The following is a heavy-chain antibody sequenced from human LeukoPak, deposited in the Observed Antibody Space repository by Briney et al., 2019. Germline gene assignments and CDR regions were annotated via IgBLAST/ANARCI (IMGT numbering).Heavy chain of an antibody. D-gene: IGHD6-19*01. V-gene: IGHV3-74*01. J-gene: IGHJ4*02. Sequence: PGGSLRLSCAASGFSFSDYWMHWVRQAPGKGLVWVSRINSGGSNTNYADSVKGRFSISRDSAKNTLYLQMNSLRAEDTAVYYCARGGSGSGWSPYWGQGTLVTVSS. CDR1: GFSFSDYW. CDR3: ARGGSGSGWSPY. CDR2: INSGGSNT.